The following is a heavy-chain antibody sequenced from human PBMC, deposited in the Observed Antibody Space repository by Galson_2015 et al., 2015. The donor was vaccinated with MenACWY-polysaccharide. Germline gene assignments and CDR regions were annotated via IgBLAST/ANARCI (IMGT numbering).Heavy chain of an antibody. CDR3: AKGIDFWSGSHFDWFDS. V-gene: IGHV3-23*01. CDR2: ISSGGDNT. Sequence: SLRLSCAASGFTFSSYQMTWVRQAPGRGLEWVLDISSGGDNTHYADSVKGRFTISRDNSKNTVYLQMRSLRADDTAIYYCAKGIDFWSGSHFDWFDSWGQGTLVTVSS. CDR1: GFTFSSYQ. J-gene: IGHJ5*01. D-gene: IGHD3-3*01.